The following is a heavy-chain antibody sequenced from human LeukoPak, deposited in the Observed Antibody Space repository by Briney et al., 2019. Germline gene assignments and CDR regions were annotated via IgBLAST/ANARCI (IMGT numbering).Heavy chain of an antibody. CDR2: ISGSGGST. D-gene: IGHD2-15*01. V-gene: IGHV3-23*01. CDR3: AKEQDIVVVVAATNYYFDY. J-gene: IGHJ4*02. CDR1: GFTFSSYA. Sequence: GGSLRLSCAASGFTFSSYAMSWVRQAPGKGLEWVSAISGSGGSTYYADSVKGRFTISRDNSKNTLYLQMNSLRAEDTAVYYCAKEQDIVVVVAATNYYFDYWGQGTLVTVSS.